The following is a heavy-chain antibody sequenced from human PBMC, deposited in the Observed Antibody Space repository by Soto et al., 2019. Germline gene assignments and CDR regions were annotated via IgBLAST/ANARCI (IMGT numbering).Heavy chain of an antibody. CDR1: GFTFSTYS. V-gene: IGHV3-21*01. Sequence: PGGSLRLSCVGSGFTFSTYSINWVRQAPGKGLEWVSSISSRSDIYYADSVKGRFTISRDNGKNSVSLQMNSLRAEDTAAYYCAREYTAWPLAYGLDVWGQGTTVTVSS. CDR3: AREYTAWPLAYGLDV. D-gene: IGHD2-2*02. CDR2: ISSRSDI. J-gene: IGHJ6*02.